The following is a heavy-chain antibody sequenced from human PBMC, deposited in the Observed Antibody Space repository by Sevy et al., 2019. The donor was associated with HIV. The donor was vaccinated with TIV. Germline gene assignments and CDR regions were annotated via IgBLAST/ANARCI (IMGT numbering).Heavy chain of an antibody. D-gene: IGHD3-22*01. J-gene: IGHJ4*02. CDR3: ARDIEADSSGYYSNSPDY. Sequence: GGSLRLSCAASGFTFSSYSMNWVRQAPGKGLEWVSSISSSSSYIYYAHSVKGRFTISRDNAKNSLYLQMNSLRAEDTAVYYCARDIEADSSGYYSNSPDYWGQGTLVTVSS. CDR2: ISSSSSYI. CDR1: GFTFSSYS. V-gene: IGHV3-21*01.